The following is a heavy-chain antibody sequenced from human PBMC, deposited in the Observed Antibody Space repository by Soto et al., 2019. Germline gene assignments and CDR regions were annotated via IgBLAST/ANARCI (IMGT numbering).Heavy chain of an antibody. V-gene: IGHV1-69*01. Sequence: KVSCKASGDSFSKYTVNWVRQAPRQGLEWMGGIIPRFGTTNYAPTLQDRVTITADESMNTVYMELSSLRSEDTALYYCARGRGLYNSGRSQLDSWGQGTLVTVSS. D-gene: IGHD1-26*01. CDR3: ARGRGLYNSGRSQLDS. CDR1: GDSFSKYT. J-gene: IGHJ4*02. CDR2: IIPRFGTT.